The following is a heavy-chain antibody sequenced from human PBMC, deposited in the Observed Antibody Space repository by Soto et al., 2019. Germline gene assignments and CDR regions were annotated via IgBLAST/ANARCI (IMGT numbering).Heavy chain of an antibody. Sequence: EVQLVESGGGLVQPGGSLRLSCAASGFTFSSYEMNWVRQAQGKGLEWVSYSSSSGSTIYYEDSVKGRFTISRDNAKNSLYLQMNSLRAEDTAVYYCARGSITIFLLVIKTGYSYNYWGQGTLVTVSS. D-gene: IGHD3-9*01. V-gene: IGHV3-48*03. CDR3: ARGSITIFLLVIKTGYSYNY. J-gene: IGHJ4*02. CDR2: SSSSGSTI. CDR1: GFTFSSYE.